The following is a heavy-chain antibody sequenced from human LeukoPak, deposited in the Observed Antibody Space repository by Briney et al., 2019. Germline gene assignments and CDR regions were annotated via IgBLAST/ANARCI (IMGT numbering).Heavy chain of an antibody. CDR1: GYSISSGYY. Sequence: PSETLSLTCTVSGYSISSGYYWGWIRQPPGKGLEWIGSIYHSGSTYYSPSLKSRVTISVDTSKNQFSLKLSSVTAADTAVYYCASIESIAVAGTTIDYWGQGTLVTVSS. V-gene: IGHV4-38-2*02. CDR3: ASIESIAVAGTTIDY. J-gene: IGHJ4*02. D-gene: IGHD6-19*01. CDR2: IYHSGST.